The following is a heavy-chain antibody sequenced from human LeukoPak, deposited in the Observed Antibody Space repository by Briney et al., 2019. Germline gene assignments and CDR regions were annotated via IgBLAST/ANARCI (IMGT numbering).Heavy chain of an antibody. J-gene: IGHJ4*02. D-gene: IGHD5/OR15-5a*01. CDR1: GYTFTGYY. Sequence: ASVNVSCKASGYTFTGYYIHWVRQAPGQGLEWMGWINPNSGDTNFAQRFQGRVTMTRDTSISTAYMELSSLESVDTAIHYCARGRGDSVYNSLDYWGQGTLVTVSS. V-gene: IGHV1-2*02. CDR3: ARGRGDSVYNSLDY. CDR2: INPNSGDT.